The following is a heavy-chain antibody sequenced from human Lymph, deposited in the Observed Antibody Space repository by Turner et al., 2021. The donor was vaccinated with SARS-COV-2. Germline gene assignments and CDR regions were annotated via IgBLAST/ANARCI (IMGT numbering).Heavy chain of an antibody. CDR3: AKEGLSGRRLQFVPYFAY. CDR1: GFTFDDYA. J-gene: IGHJ4*02. D-gene: IGHD5-12*01. Sequence: EVQLVESGGGVVQPGGSLRLSCAASGFTFDDYAMPWVRQAPGKGLEWVSIISGDGGSTYYADSVKGRFTISRDDSKNSLYLQINSLRTEDTALYYCAKEGLSGRRLQFVPYFAYWGQGTLVSVSS. CDR2: ISGDGGST. V-gene: IGHV3-43*02.